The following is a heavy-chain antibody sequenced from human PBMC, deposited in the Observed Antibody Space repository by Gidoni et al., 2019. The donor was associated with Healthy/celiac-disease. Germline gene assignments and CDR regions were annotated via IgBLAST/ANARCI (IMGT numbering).Heavy chain of an antibody. V-gene: IGHV5-51*01. J-gene: IGHJ4*02. Sequence: EVQLVQSGAEVKKPGESLTISCQGSGYSFTSYWIGWVRHMPGKGLEWMGIIYPGDSDTSYSPSFQVQVTISADKSISTAYLQWSSLKASDTAMYYCAIQGYYYDSSGHALGDYWGQGTLVTVSS. CDR2: IYPGDSDT. CDR1: GYSFTSYW. CDR3: AIQGYYYDSSGHALGDY. D-gene: IGHD3-22*01.